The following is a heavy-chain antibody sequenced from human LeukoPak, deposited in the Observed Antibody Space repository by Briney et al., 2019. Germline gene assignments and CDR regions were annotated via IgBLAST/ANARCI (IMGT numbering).Heavy chain of an antibody. J-gene: IGHJ4*02. V-gene: IGHV5-51*01. CDR2: LYPADSRT. Sequence: GESLKISCKASGYSFTSYLIGWVRQMPGKGLEWMGVLYPADSRTTYSPSFQGQVTITADKSISTAYLQWSSLKASDTAMYYCTRQGRYWGQGTLVTVSS. CDR3: TRQGRY. CDR1: GYSFTSYL.